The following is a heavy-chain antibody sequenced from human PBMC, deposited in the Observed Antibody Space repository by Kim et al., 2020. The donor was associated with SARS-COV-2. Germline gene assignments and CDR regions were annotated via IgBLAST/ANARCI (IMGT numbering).Heavy chain of an antibody. CDR1: GFTFSSYS. D-gene: IGHD3-16*01. J-gene: IGHJ3*02. CDR2: ISGNGDFT. V-gene: IGHV3-64*02. CDR3: ARIGGNNALDM. Sequence: GGSLRLSCAASGFTFSSYSMHWVRQAPGKGLEYVSAISGNGDFTYYADSVRDRFTISRDNSKNTLYVQMAGLRVEDMAVYYCARIGGNNALDMWGQGTMV.